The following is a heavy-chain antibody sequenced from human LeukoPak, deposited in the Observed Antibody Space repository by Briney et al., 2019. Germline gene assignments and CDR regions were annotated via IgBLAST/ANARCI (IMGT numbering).Heavy chain of an antibody. D-gene: IGHD6-25*01. CDR2: INSDGSST. Sequence: PGGSLRLSCAASGFTFSSYWMHWVRQAPGKGLVWVSRINSDGSSTSYADSVKGRSTISRDNAKNTLYLQMNSLRAEDTAVYYCARRSAAKDAFDIWGQGTMVTVSS. V-gene: IGHV3-74*01. CDR3: ARRSAAKDAFDI. J-gene: IGHJ3*02. CDR1: GFTFSSYW.